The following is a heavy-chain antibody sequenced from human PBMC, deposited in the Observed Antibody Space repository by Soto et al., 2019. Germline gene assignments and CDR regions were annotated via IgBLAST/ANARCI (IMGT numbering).Heavy chain of an antibody. CDR1: GDSVSSNSAA. CDR2: TYYRSKWYN. Sequence: KQSQTLSLTCAISGDSVSSNSAAWNWIRQSPSRGLEWLGRTYYRSKWYNDYAVSVKSRITINPDTSKNQFSLQLNSVTPEDTAVYYCAREREAAARFASLASAFDIWGQGTMVTVSS. V-gene: IGHV6-1*01. D-gene: IGHD6-13*01. J-gene: IGHJ3*02. CDR3: AREREAAARFASLASAFDI.